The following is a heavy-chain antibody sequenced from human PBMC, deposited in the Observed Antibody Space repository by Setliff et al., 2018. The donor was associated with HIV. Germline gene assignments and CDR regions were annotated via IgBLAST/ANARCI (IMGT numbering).Heavy chain of an antibody. Sequence: ASVKVSCKASGYTFSDYYLHWVRQAPGQAIEWMGWINPSGGRTTYAQKFQGRVTITADKSTTTTYMELSSLRSDDTAIYYCARDFHVLGYCSADSCPYDASDVWGQGTMVTVSS. D-gene: IGHD2-15*01. V-gene: IGHV1-46*01. CDR1: GYTFSDYY. J-gene: IGHJ3*01. CDR3: ARDFHVLGYCSADSCPYDASDV. CDR2: INPSGGRT.